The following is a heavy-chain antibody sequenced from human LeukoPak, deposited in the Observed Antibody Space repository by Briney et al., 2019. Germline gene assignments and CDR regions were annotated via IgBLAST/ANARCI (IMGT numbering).Heavy chain of an antibody. Sequence: ASVKVSCKASGYTFTTYGIGWVRQAPGQGLEWMGWISAYNGNTKYAQKLQGRVTMTTDTSTSTAYMELRSLRSDDTAVYYCVRDRSSSSYYSCWGQGTLVTVSS. CDR2: ISAYNGNT. D-gene: IGHD6-13*01. CDR3: VRDRSSSSYYSC. CDR1: GYTFTTYG. J-gene: IGHJ4*02. V-gene: IGHV1-18*01.